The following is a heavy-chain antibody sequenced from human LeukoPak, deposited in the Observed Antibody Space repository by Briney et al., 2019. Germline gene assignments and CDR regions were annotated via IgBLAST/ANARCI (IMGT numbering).Heavy chain of an antibody. V-gene: IGHV4-59*12. D-gene: IGHD3-10*01. CDR2: IYYSGST. CDR1: GGSISSYY. J-gene: IGHJ3*02. Sequence: SETLSLTCTVSGGSISSYYWSWIRQPPGKGLEWIGYIYYSGSTNYNPSLKSRVTISVDTSKNQSSLKLSSVTAADTAVYYCARDPSSMVRGAHAFDIWGQGTMVTVSS. CDR3: ARDPSSMVRGAHAFDI.